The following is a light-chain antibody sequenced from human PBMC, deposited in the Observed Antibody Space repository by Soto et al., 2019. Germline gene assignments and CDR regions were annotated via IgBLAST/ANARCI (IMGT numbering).Light chain of an antibody. CDR2: AAS. V-gene: IGKV1-39*01. CDR1: QSISNH. Sequence: DIQMTQSPSSLSASVEDRVIITCRASQSISNHLNWYQQKPGKAPKLLIYAASSLQSGVPSRFSGSGSGTDFPLTISRLQPEDFETYYCQHGYVAPYSFGQGTKVDIK. CDR3: QHGYVAPYS. J-gene: IGKJ2*03.